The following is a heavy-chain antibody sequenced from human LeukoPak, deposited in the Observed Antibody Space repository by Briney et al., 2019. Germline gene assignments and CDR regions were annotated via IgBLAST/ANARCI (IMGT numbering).Heavy chain of an antibody. CDR3: ARLSSSSLYLTVRSLGAFDI. CDR1: GFIFSDYD. D-gene: IGHD6-6*01. Sequence: GGFLRLSCAASGFIFSDYDMIWIRQAPRKGLEWVLYMSSSGSTIYYADSVKGRFTISRDSAKNSLYLQMNSLRAEDTAVYYCARLSSSSLYLTVRSLGAFDIWGQGTMVTVSS. CDR2: MSSSGSTI. V-gene: IGHV3-11*01. J-gene: IGHJ3*02.